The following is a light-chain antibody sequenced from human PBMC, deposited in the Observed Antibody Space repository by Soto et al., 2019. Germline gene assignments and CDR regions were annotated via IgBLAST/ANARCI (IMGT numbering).Light chain of an antibody. J-gene: IGLJ3*02. CDR1: SGSIASNY. V-gene: IGLV6-57*03. Sequence: NFMLTQPLSVSESPGKTVTISCTRSSGSIASNYVQWYQQRPGSAPTTVIYEDNQRPSGVPDRFSGSIDRSSNSASLTISGLKTEDEADYYCQSYDSSNWVFGGGTKLTVL. CDR3: QSYDSSNWV. CDR2: EDN.